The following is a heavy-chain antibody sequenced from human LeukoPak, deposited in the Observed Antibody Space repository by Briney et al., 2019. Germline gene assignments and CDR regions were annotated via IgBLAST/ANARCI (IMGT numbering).Heavy chain of an antibody. CDR2: IYYTGDT. CDR1: GGSISSDDYY. CDR3: ARDFADTHTVTADVYYMDV. Sequence: SETLSLTCTVSGGSISSDDYYWSWTRQAPGKGLEYIGYIYYTGDTHYNPSLKSRVTISLDTSKNQFSLRLNSVTAADTAVYYCARDFADTHTVTADVYYMDVWGKGTTVTVSS. J-gene: IGHJ6*03. V-gene: IGHV4-30-4*01. D-gene: IGHD5-18*01.